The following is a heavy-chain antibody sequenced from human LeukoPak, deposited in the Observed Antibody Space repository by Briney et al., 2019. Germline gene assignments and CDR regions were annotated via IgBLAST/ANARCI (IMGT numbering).Heavy chain of an antibody. CDR2: ISGSGGST. J-gene: IGHJ3*02. CDR1: GFTFSNYA. Sequence: GGSLRLSCAASGFTFSNYAMSWVRQAPGKGLEWVSAISGSGGSTYYADSVKGRFTISRDNAKNSLYLQMNSLRAEDTAVYYCARPPVGATAFDIWGQGTMVTVSS. V-gene: IGHV3-23*01. D-gene: IGHD1-26*01. CDR3: ARPPVGATAFDI.